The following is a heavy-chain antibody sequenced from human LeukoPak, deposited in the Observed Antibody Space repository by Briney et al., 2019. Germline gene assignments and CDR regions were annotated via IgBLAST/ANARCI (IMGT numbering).Heavy chain of an antibody. J-gene: IGHJ4*02. Sequence: SETLSLTCAVSGVSVSSGGYSWSWIRQPPGKGLEWTGYIYHSGSTYYNPSLKSRVTISVDRSKNQFSLKLSSVTAADTAVYYCARSHGDYEIFDYWGQGTLVTVSS. CDR2: IYHSGST. V-gene: IGHV4-30-2*01. CDR1: GVSVSSGGYS. CDR3: ARSHGDYEIFDY. D-gene: IGHD4-17*01.